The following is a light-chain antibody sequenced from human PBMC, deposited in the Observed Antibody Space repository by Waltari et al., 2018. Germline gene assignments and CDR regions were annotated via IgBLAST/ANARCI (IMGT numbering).Light chain of an antibody. V-gene: IGLV3-21*04. J-gene: IGLJ2*01. Sequence: SYVLTPPPSVSVDPGKTARLTCGGDDIESKSVNRYQQKPGQAPVLVMFYDNDRPSEIPARFSGSNSGNTATLTITWVEAGDEADYHCQVWDDVTNSGVFGGGTKLTVL. CDR1: DIESKS. CDR2: YDN. CDR3: QVWDDVTNSGV.